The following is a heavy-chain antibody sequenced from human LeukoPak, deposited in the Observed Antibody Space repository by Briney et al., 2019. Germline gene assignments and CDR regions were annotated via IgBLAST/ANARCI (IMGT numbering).Heavy chain of an antibody. CDR1: GFTFSNYK. CDR3: ARDLRCSSTSCYYYYGMDV. CDR2: ISSSGSII. Sequence: GGSLRLSCAASGFTFSNYKMNWVRQAPGKGLEWVSYISSSGSIIYYSDSVKGRFTISRDNAKNSLYLQMNSLRAEDTAVYYCARDLRCSSTSCYYYYGMDVWGQGTTVTVSS. V-gene: IGHV3-48*03. J-gene: IGHJ6*02. D-gene: IGHD2-2*01.